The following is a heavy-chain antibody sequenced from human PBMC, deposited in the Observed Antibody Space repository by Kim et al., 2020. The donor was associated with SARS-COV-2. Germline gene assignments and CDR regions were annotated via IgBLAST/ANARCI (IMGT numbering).Heavy chain of an antibody. CDR2: T. CDR3: AREGRGYFDY. V-gene: IGHV3-11*05. D-gene: IGHD3-10*01. Sequence: TNSAASVKCRFTISRDNAKNSLYLQMNGRRAEDTAVYYCAREGRGYFDYWGQGTLVTVSS. J-gene: IGHJ4*02.